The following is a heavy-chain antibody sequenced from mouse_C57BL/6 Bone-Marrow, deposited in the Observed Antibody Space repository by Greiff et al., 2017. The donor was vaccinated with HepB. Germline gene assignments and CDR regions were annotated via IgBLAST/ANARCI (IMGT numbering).Heavy chain of an antibody. V-gene: IGHV8-8*01. CDR2: IWWDDDK. D-gene: IGHD1-1*01. Sequence: QVTLKVSGPGILQPSQTLSLTCSFSGFSLSTFGMGVGWIRQPSGKGLEWLAPIWWDDDKYYNPALKSRLTISKDTTKNQVFLMIANVDTADTATYYCARIVYYGSSYPDYWGQGTTLTVSS. J-gene: IGHJ2*01. CDR3: ARIVYYGSSYPDY. CDR1: GFSLSTFGMG.